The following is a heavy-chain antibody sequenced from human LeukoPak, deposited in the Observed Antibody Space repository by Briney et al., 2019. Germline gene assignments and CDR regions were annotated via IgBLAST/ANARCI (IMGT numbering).Heavy chain of an antibody. CDR1: GFTFSDYY. CDR3: ARRGTSSLGMYYFDS. Sequence: PGWSLRLSCAASGFTFSDYYMSWIRQAPGKGLEWVSHISSSGTYTNHADSVKGRFTISRDNAKNSLYLQMNTLRAEDTAVYYCARRGTSSLGMYYFDSWGQGILVTVSS. V-gene: IGHV3-11*03. J-gene: IGHJ4*02. D-gene: IGHD3-16*01. CDR2: ISSSGTYT.